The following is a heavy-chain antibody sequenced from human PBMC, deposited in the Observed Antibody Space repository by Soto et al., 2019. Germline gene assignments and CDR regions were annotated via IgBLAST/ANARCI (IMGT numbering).Heavy chain of an antibody. CDR1: GYTFTSYY. CDR2: INPSGGST. J-gene: IGHJ4*02. V-gene: IGHV1-46*01. CDR3: AREADYDFWSGYYLDY. D-gene: IGHD3-3*01. Sequence: GPSVKVSCKASGYTFTSYYMHWVRQAPGQGLEWMGIINPSGGSTSYAQKFQGRVTMTRDTSTSTVYMELSSLRSEDTAVYYCAREADYDFWSGYYLDYWGQGTLVTVSS.